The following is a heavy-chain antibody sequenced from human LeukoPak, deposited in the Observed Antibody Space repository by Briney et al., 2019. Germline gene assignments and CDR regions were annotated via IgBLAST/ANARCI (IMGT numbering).Heavy chain of an antibody. V-gene: IGHV4-34*01. J-gene: IGHJ4*02. CDR2: INHSGST. CDR3: AARSGGITGTTAY. CDR1: GGSSSGYY. Sequence: PSEALSLTCAVYGGSSSGYYWSWIRQPPGKGLEWIGEINHSGSTNCNPSLKSRVTISVDTSKNQFSLKLSSVTAADTAVYYCAARSGGITGTTAYWGQGTLVTVSS. D-gene: IGHD1-7*01.